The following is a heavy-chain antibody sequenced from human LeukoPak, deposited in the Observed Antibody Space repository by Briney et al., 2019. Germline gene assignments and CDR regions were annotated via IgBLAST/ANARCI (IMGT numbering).Heavy chain of an antibody. D-gene: IGHD3/OR15-3a*01. CDR2: IKQDGSEK. CDR3: ARDPHNDWLFYQYYYYGMDV. CDR1: GFTFSSYW. J-gene: IGHJ6*02. V-gene: IGHV3-7*01. Sequence: GGSLRLSCAASGFTFSSYWMSWVRQAPGKGLEWVANIKQDGSEKYYVDSVKGRFTISRDNAKNSLYLQMNSLRAEDTAVYCCARDPHNDWLFYQYYYYGMDVWGQGTTVTVSS.